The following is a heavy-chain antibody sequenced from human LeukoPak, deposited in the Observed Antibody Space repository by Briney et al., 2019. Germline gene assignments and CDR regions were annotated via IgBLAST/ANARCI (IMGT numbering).Heavy chain of an antibody. D-gene: IGHD1-26*01. CDR1: GFTVSSNY. V-gene: IGHV3-53*01. Sequence: GGSLRLSCAASGFTVSSNYMSWVRQALGKGLEWVSVIYSGGSTYYADSVKGRFTISRDNSKNTLYLQMNSLRAEDTAVYYCARGSDPPIVGGYHYYYMDVWGKGTTVTVSS. J-gene: IGHJ6*03. CDR2: IYSGGST. CDR3: ARGSDPPIVGGYHYYYMDV.